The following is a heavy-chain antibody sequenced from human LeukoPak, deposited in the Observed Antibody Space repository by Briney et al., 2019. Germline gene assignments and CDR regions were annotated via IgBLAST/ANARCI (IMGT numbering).Heavy chain of an antibody. J-gene: IGHJ4*02. D-gene: IGHD2-15*01. V-gene: IGHV3-23*01. CDR1: GFTFSSYA. CDR3: ANGWELLPNLDY. Sequence: GGSLRLSCAASGFTFSSYAMTWVRQAPGKGLEWVSAISGSGGSTYYADSVKGRFTISRDNSKNMLYLQMNSLRAEDTAVYYCANGWELLPNLDYWGQGTLVTVSS. CDR2: ISGSGGST.